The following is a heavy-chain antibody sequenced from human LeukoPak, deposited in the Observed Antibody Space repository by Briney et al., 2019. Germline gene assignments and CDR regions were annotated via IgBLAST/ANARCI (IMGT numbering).Heavy chain of an antibody. V-gene: IGHV4-34*01. Sequence: PSETLSLTCAVYGRSFNGYYWSWIRQPPGKGLEWIGEINHSGSTNYNPSLKSRVTISVDTSKNQFSLKLSSVTAADTAVYYCARGRVYGSGSYYFYWGQGTLVTVSS. CDR1: GRSFNGYY. D-gene: IGHD3-10*01. CDR2: INHSGST. J-gene: IGHJ4*02. CDR3: ARGRVYGSGSYYFY.